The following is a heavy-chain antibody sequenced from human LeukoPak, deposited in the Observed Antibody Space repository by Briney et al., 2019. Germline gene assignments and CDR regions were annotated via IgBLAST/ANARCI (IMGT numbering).Heavy chain of an antibody. CDR1: GFPFSSYA. V-gene: IGHV3-23*01. D-gene: IGHD5-18*01. CDR3: AKDPLNTVMVCPTFDD. J-gene: IGHJ4*02. CDR2: ISGSGDDT. Sequence: GGSLRLSCAVSGFPFSSYAMSWVRQAPGKGLEWVSGISGSGDDTYYAASVKGRFTVSRDTSKNTLYLQMNSLRAEDTAVYYCAKDPLNTVMVCPTFDDWGQGTLVTVSS.